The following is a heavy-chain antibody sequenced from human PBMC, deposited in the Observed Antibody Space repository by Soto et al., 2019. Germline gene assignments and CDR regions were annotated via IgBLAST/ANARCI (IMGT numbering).Heavy chain of an antibody. Sequence: SGTLPLPCTVSGGSITRYYWSWIRKPPGKGLEWIGYIYYSGNTNYNPSLKSRVTISVDTSKNQFSLKLSSVTAADTSVYYCARYKRSGNDAFDYWGQGTQGT. CDR3: ARYKRSGNDAFDY. D-gene: IGHD5-12*01. CDR1: GGSITRYY. J-gene: IGHJ4*02. V-gene: IGHV4-59*08. CDR2: IYYSGNT.